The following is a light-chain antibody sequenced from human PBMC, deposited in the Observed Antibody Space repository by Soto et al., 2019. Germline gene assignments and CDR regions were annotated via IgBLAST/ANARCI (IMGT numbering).Light chain of an antibody. CDR1: QSVTNS. V-gene: IGKV3-20*01. J-gene: IGKJ1*01. CDR2: NAV. CDR3: QQYGASPLT. Sequence: EIVLTQSPDTLSLSPGERATLSCRTSQSVTNSLAWYQQNPGQAPRLLIYNAVSRASGIPDRFSGSGSGTDFFLVISRLEPEDFAVYYCQQYGASPLTFGLGTRWIS.